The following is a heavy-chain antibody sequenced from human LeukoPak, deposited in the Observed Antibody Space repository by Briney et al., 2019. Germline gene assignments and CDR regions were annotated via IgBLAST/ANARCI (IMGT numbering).Heavy chain of an antibody. V-gene: IGHV3-15*01. J-gene: IGHJ5*02. CDR1: GFTFSNAW. CDR2: IKCKTDGGTT. CDR3: TTDSGGGYSYGYLDWFDP. Sequence: GGSLRLSCAASGFTFSNAWMSWVRQAPGKGLEWVGRIKCKTDGGTTDYAAPVKGRFTISRDDSKNTLYLQMNSLKTEDTAVYYCTTDSGGGYSYGYLDWFDPWGQGTLVTVSS. D-gene: IGHD5-18*01.